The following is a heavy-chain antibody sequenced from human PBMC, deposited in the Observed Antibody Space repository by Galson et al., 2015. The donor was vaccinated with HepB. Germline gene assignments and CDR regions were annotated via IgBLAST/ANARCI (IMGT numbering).Heavy chain of an antibody. CDR1: GGSFSGYY. CDR3: AREFGWVPSDY. V-gene: IGHV4-34*01. D-gene: IGHD6-19*01. J-gene: IGHJ4*02. Sequence: SETLSLTCAVYGGSFSGYYWNWIRQPPGKGLEWIGEINHSGSTNYNPSLKSRVTISVDTANNQFSLRLSSVTAADTAVYYCAREFGWVPSDYWGQGILVTVSS. CDR2: INHSGST.